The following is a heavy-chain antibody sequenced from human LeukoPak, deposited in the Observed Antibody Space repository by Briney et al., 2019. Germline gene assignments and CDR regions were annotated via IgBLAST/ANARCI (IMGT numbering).Heavy chain of an antibody. CDR2: ISGYNGHT. CDR3: ARDLKRGYSSGRYSWGTGSSNDY. CDR1: GYTFTNYG. J-gene: IGHJ4*02. Sequence: ASVKVSCKASGYTFTNYGLSWVRQAPGQGLEWMGWISGYNGHTKYAQKVQGRVTMTTDTSTSTAYMELRSLRSDDTAVYYCARDLKRGYSSGRYSWGTGSSNDYWGQGTLVTVSS. V-gene: IGHV1-18*01. D-gene: IGHD6-19*01.